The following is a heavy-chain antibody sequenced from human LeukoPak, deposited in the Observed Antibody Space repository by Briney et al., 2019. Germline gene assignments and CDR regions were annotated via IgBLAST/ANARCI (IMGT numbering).Heavy chain of an antibody. CDR3: AVDSGYSGYAFDY. Sequence: SETLSLTCTVSGGSISSYYWGWIRQPPGKGLEWIGSIYYSGSTYYNPSLKSRVTISVDTSKNQFSLKLSSVTAADTAVYYCAVDSGYSGYAFDYWGQGTLVTVSS. CDR2: IYYSGST. D-gene: IGHD5-12*01. J-gene: IGHJ4*02. V-gene: IGHV4-39*07. CDR1: GGSISSYY.